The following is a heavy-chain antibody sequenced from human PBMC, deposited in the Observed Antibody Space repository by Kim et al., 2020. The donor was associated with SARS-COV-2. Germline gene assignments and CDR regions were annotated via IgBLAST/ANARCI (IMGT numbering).Heavy chain of an antibody. Sequence: ASVKVSCKASGYTFTSYGISWVRQAPGQGLEWMGWISAYNGNTNYAQKLQGRVTMTTDTSTSTAYMELRSLRSDDTAVYYCARDKKWAYDILTGTDYWGQGTLVTVSS. J-gene: IGHJ4*02. CDR3: ARDKKWAYDILTGTDY. CDR1: GYTFTSYG. V-gene: IGHV1-18*01. D-gene: IGHD3-9*01. CDR2: ISAYNGNT.